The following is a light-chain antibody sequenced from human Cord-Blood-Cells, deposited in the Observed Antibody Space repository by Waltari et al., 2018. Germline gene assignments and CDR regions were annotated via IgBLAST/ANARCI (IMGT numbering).Light chain of an antibody. CDR3: CSYAGSITYV. Sequence: QSDLTQPASVSGSSGQSITIPCTGTSSDVVSYNLVTWYQQHPGKAPKHMIYEGSKRPSGVSNRFSGSKSGNTASLTISGLQAEDEADYYCCSYAGSITYVFGTGTKVTVL. V-gene: IGLV2-23*01. CDR1: SSDVVSYNL. J-gene: IGLJ1*01. CDR2: EGS.